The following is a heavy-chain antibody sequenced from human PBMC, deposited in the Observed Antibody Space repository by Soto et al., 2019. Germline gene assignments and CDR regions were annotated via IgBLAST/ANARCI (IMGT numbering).Heavy chain of an antibody. Sequence: PGGSLRLSCAASGFSFSDYAMNWVRQGPGKGLEWVASIDSRRTFIYYADSVKGRFTISRDNSKNTLYLQMKSQRIEDTAVYYSAGRLERGYYYWGKGSRGIV. CDR2: IDSRRTFI. J-gene: IGHJ4*02. CDR3: AGRLERGYYY. D-gene: IGHD1-1*01. V-gene: IGHV3-21*01. CDR1: GFSFSDYA.